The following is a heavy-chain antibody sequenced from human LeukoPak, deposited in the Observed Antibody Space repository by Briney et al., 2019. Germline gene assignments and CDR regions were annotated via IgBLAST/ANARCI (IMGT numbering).Heavy chain of an antibody. CDR1: RFTFSSYS. V-gene: IGHV3-48*04. Sequence: PGGSLRLSCAASRFTFSSYSMNWVRQAPGKGLEWVSYISSSSSTIYYADSVKGRFTISRDNAKNSLYLQMNSLRAEDTAVYYCAREFADSSGWYYYFDYWGQGTLVTVSS. J-gene: IGHJ4*02. D-gene: IGHD6-19*01. CDR3: AREFADSSGWYYYFDY. CDR2: ISSSSSTI.